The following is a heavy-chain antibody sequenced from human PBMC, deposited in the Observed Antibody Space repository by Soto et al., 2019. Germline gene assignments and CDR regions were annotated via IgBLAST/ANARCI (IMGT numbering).Heavy chain of an antibody. J-gene: IGHJ6*02. CDR3: ARDFEKQRVRSSDLYYYYGMHV. CDR1: GYSVSSNSAA. V-gene: IGHV6-1*01. D-gene: IGHD6-13*01. CDR2: TYYRSKWYN. Sequence: SQTLSLTCAISGYSVSSNSAAWNWIRQSPSRGLEWLGRTYYRSKWYNDYAVSVKSRITINPDTSKNQFSLQLNSVTPEDTAVYYCARDFEKQRVRSSDLYYYYGMHVWGQGTTVTVS.